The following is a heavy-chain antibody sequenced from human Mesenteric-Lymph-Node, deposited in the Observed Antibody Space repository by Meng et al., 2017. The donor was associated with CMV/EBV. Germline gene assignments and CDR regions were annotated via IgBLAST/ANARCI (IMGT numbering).Heavy chain of an antibody. Sequence: DTVSSDSAAWNWIRQSPSRGLEWLGRTYYRSKWYNDYAVSVKSRITINPDTSKNQFYLQLNSVTPEDTAVYYCARDRGTGSYSWFDPWGQGTLVTVSS. CDR1: DTVSSDSAA. J-gene: IGHJ5*02. D-gene: IGHD1-26*01. CDR2: TYYRSKWYN. CDR3: ARDRGTGSYSWFDP. V-gene: IGHV6-1*01.